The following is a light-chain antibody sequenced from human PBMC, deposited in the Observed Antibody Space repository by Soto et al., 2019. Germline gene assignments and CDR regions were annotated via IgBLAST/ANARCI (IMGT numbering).Light chain of an antibody. Sequence: DIQMTQSPSTLSASVGDRVTITCRASQSISSWLAWYQQKPGKAPKLLIYDASSLESGVPSRFSGSGSGTEFTLTISSQQPDDFATYYGQQYNSYSVTFAPGTKVDIK. CDR1: QSISSW. CDR3: QQYNSYSVT. V-gene: IGKV1-5*01. J-gene: IGKJ3*01. CDR2: DAS.